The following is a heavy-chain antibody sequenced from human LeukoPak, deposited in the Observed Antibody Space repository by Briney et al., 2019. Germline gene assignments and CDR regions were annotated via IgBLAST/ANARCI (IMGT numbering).Heavy chain of an antibody. CDR2: ISSSSSYI. CDR3: VRNSYSNYFDY. V-gene: IGHV3-21*01. D-gene: IGHD4-11*01. CDR1: GFTFSSYR. J-gene: IGHJ4*02. Sequence: GGSLRLSCAASGFTFSSYRMNWVRQAPGEGLEWVSFISSSSSYIDYADSVKGRFTISRDNAKNSLYLQMNSLRAEDTAVYYCVRNSYSNYFDYWGQGTLVTVSS.